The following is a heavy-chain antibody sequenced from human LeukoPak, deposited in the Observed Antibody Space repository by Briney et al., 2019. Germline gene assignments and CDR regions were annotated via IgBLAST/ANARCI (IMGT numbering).Heavy chain of an antibody. CDR2: IYYSGST. V-gene: IGHV4-31*03. J-gene: IGHJ6*03. CDR3: ARVKKPAYYMDV. CDR1: GGSISSGGYH. Sequence: SQTLSLTCTVSGGSISSGGYHWSWIRQHPGKGLEWIGYIYYSGSTYYNPSLKSRVTISVDTSKNQFSLKLSSVTAADTAVYYCARVKKPAYYMDVWGKGTTVTVSS.